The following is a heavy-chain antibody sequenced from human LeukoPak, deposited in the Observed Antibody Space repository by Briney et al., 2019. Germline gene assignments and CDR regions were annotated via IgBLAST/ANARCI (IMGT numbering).Heavy chain of an antibody. CDR2: ISASGGST. D-gene: IGHD3-22*01. Sequence: GGSLRLSCAASGFTFNSYAMTWVRQAPGKGLEWVSGISASGGSTYYADSVKGRFTISRDNFKNTLYLQMNSLRAEDTAVYYCAKAPIYYDTSGYYYFDHWGQGTLVTVSS. V-gene: IGHV3-23*01. J-gene: IGHJ4*02. CDR3: AKAPIYYDTSGYYYFDH. CDR1: GFTFNSYA.